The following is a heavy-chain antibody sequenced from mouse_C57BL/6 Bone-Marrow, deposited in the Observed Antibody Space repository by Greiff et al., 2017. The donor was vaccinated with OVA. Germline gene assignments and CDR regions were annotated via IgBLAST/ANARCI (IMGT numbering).Heavy chain of an antibody. CDR3: TTRGNYWYFDV. CDR1: GFNIKDDY. CDR2: IDPENGDT. J-gene: IGHJ1*03. V-gene: IGHV14-4*01. Sequence: DVQLQESGAELVRPGASVKLSCTASGFNIKDDYMHWVKQRPEQGLEWIGWIDPENGDTEYASKFQGKATITADTSSNTAYLQLSSLTSEDTAVYYCTTRGNYWYFDVWGTGTTVTVSS. D-gene: IGHD2-1*01.